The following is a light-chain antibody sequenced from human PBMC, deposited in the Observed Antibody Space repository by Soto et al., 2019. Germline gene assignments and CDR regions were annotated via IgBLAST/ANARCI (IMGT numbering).Light chain of an antibody. V-gene: IGKV1-33*01. CDR2: DAS. CDR3: QQYENLPT. Sequence: VKVTRSASSLSASVVDRLTITFQASQNINNYLNWYQQKPGRAPKLLIYDASNLEAGVPSRFRGSGSGTDFTFTISRLQPEDIATYYCQQYENLPTFGQGTRLEIK. J-gene: IGKJ5*01. CDR1: QNINNY.